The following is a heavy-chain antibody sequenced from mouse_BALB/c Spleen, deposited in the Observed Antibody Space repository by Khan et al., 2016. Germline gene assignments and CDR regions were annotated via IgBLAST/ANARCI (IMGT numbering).Heavy chain of an antibody. CDR2: ISDGGSYT. CDR3: AREGLRRGFAY. J-gene: IGHJ3*01. Sequence: EVELVESGGGLVKPGGSLKLSCAASGFTFSDYYMYWVRQTPEKRLEWVATISDGGSYTYYPDSVKGRFTISRDNAKNNLYLQRSSLKSEDTAMYYCAREGLRRGFAYWGQGTLVTVSA. CDR1: GFTFSDYY. D-gene: IGHD2-4*01. V-gene: IGHV5-4*02.